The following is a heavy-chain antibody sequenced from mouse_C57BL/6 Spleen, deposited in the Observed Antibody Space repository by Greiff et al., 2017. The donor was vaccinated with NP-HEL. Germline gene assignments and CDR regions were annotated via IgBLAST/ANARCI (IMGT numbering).Heavy chain of an antibody. CDR2: ISSGSSTI. J-gene: IGHJ4*01. V-gene: IGHV5-17*01. Sequence: EVQLVESGGGLVKPGGSLKLSCAASGFTFSDYGMHWVRQAPEKGLEWVAYISSGSSTIYYADTVKGRFTISRDNAKNTLFLQMTSLRSEDTAMYYCANYDGSSSYAMDYWGQGTSVTVSS. D-gene: IGHD1-1*01. CDR1: GFTFSDYG. CDR3: ANYDGSSSYAMDY.